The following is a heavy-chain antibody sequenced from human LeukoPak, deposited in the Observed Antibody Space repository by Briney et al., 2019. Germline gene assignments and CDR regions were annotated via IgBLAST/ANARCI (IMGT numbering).Heavy chain of an antibody. Sequence: PGGSLRLSCAASGFTFSSYGMHWVRQAPGKGLEWVAFIRYDGSNKYYADSVKGRFTISRDNSKNTLFLQMNSLRAEDTAVYYCARSNYYDSRSWGFDIRGQGTMVTVSS. CDR1: GFTFSSYG. D-gene: IGHD3-22*01. J-gene: IGHJ3*02. CDR3: ARSNYYDSRSWGFDI. CDR2: IRYDGSNK. V-gene: IGHV3-30*02.